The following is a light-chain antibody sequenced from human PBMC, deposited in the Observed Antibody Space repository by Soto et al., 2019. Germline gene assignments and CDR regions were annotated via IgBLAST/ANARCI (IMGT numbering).Light chain of an antibody. Sequence: QSALTQPASVSGSPAQSISISCTGTSSDVGGYNYVSWYQHYPGKAPKLIIYEVSYRPSGVSNRFSGSKSGNTASLTISGLQADDEADYYCCSYTSTSTHDFGTGTQVTVL. J-gene: IGLJ1*01. CDR2: EVS. V-gene: IGLV2-14*01. CDR3: CSYTSTSTHD. CDR1: SSDVGGYNY.